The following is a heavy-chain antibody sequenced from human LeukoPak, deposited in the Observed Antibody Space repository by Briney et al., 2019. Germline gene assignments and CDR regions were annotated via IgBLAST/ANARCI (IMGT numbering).Heavy chain of an antibody. Sequence: ASVKVSCKASGGTFSSYAISWVRQAPGQGLEWMGGIIPIFGTANYAQKFQGRVTITADKSTSTAYMELSSLRSEDTAVYYCASVYYDFWSGSSKGNWFDPWGQGTLVTVSS. V-gene: IGHV1-69*06. J-gene: IGHJ5*02. CDR2: IIPIFGTA. CDR3: ASVYYDFWSGSSKGNWFDP. CDR1: GGTFSSYA. D-gene: IGHD3-3*01.